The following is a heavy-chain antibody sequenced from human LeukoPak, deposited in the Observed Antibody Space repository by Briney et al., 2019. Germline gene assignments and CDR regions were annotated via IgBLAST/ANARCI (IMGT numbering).Heavy chain of an antibody. D-gene: IGHD5-24*01. CDR2: VYYSGST. J-gene: IGHJ5*02. Sequence: SETLSLTCAVSGYSISSGYYWSWIRQSPGKGLEWIGEVYYSGSTHYNPSLKSRVTISVDTSKNQFSLRLTSVTAADTAIYYCARELDGNGGWFDPWGQGTLVTVSS. CDR1: GYSISSGYY. CDR3: ARELDGNGGWFDP. V-gene: IGHV4-61*01.